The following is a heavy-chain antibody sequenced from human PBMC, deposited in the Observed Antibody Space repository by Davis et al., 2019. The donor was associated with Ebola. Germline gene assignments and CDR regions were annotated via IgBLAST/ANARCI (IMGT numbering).Heavy chain of an antibody. CDR3: VRDGLSGSYPY. Sequence: PSETLSLTCTVSGDSITVYQWSWIRQPAGKGLEWIGRIYGSGRTNYNPSLKSRVTMSVDTSKNQLSLNLSSVTAADTAVYFCVRDGLSGSYPYWGQGALVTVSS. V-gene: IGHV4-4*07. CDR2: IYGSGRT. CDR1: GDSITVYQ. J-gene: IGHJ4*02. D-gene: IGHD1-26*01.